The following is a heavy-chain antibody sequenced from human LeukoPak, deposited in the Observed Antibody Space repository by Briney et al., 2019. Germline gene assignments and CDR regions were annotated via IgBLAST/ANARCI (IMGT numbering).Heavy chain of an antibody. Sequence: PSETLSLTCTVSGGSISSYYWSWIRQPPGKGLEWIGYIYTSGSTNYNPSLKSRVTISVDTSKNQFSLKLGSVTAADTAVYYCARSWRGANYDWGQGTLVTVSS. CDR3: ARSWRGANYD. CDR1: GGSISSYY. V-gene: IGHV4-4*09. CDR2: IYTSGST. J-gene: IGHJ4*02. D-gene: IGHD1-7*01.